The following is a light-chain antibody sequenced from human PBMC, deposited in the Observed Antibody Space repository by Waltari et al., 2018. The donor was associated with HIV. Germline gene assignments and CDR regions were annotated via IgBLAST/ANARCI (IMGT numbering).Light chain of an antibody. CDR2: RNN. CDR1: SSNIGGNY. CDR3: ASWDDSLSGWV. J-gene: IGLJ3*02. V-gene: IGLV1-47*01. Sequence: QSVLTQPPSASGTPGQTVTISCSGSSSNIGGNYVYWYQRLPGTAPKLLIYRNNHRPSGVPGQFSGSKSGASASLAISGLRSEDEADYYCASWDDSLSGWVFGGGTKVTVL.